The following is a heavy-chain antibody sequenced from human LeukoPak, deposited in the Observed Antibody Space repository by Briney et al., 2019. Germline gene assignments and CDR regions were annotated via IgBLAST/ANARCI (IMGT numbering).Heavy chain of an antibody. D-gene: IGHD3-3*01. CDR2: MNPNSGNT. Sequence: ASVKVSCKASGYTFTSYDINWVRQATGQGLEWMGWMNPNSGNTGYAQKFQGRVTITRNTSISTAYMELSSLRSEDTAVYYCARDQRDFWSGRARGINFQHWGQGTLVTVSS. CDR1: GYTFTSYD. CDR3: ARDQRDFWSGRARGINFQH. V-gene: IGHV1-8*03. J-gene: IGHJ1*01.